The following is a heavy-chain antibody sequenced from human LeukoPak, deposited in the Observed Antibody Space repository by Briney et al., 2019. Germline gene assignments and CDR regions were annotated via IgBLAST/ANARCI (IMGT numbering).Heavy chain of an antibody. Sequence: PGGSLRFSCAASGFTFSSYWMSGVRQAPGKGLEWVANIKQDGSEKYYVDSVKGRFTISRDNAKNSLYLQMSSLRAEDTAVYYCARAYSSGWYSGYYFDYWGQGTLVTVSS. V-gene: IGHV3-7*03. CDR2: IKQDGSEK. J-gene: IGHJ4*02. D-gene: IGHD6-19*01. CDR3: ARAYSSGWYSGYYFDY. CDR1: GFTFSSYW.